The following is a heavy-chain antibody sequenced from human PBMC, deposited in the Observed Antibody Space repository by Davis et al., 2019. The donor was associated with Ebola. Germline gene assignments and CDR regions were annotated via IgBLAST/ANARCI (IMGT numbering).Heavy chain of an antibody. Sequence: SETLSLTCAVYGGSFSGYYWSWIRQPPGKGLEWIGYIYYSGSTNYNPSLKSRVTISVDTSKNQFSLKLSSVTAADTAVYYCARFRVVIMHYYGMDVWGQGTTVTVSS. CDR2: IYYSGST. D-gene: IGHD3-3*01. CDR1: GGSFSGYY. J-gene: IGHJ6*02. V-gene: IGHV4-59*12. CDR3: ARFRVVIMHYYGMDV.